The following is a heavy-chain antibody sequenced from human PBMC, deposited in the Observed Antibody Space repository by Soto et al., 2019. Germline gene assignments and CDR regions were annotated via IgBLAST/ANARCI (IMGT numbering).Heavy chain of an antibody. CDR1: GGSFGDNY. CDR3: ARALLTENGGQTDAFDI. Sequence: QVQLQQWGARLLKPSETLSLSCAVYGGSFGDNYWSWIRQPPGMGLEWIGEINHSGTTNQNPSLKSRVTISVDGSRSRLALHLTSLTAAYTAVYYCARALLTENGGQTDAFDIWGQGTMVTVSS. V-gene: IGHV4-34*01. D-gene: IGHD4-17*01. J-gene: IGHJ3*02. CDR2: INHSGTT.